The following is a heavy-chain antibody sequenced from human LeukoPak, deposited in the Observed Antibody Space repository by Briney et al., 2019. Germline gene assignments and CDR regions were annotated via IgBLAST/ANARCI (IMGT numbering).Heavy chain of an antibody. V-gene: IGHV1-69*04. CDR2: IIPILGIA. CDR1: GGTFSSYA. CDR3: ASLVYGSNGAFDI. D-gene: IGHD3-10*01. Sequence: GASVKVSCKASGGTFSSYAISWVRQAPGQGLEWMGRIIPILGIANYAQKFQGRVTITADKSTSTAYMELSSLRSEDTAVYYCASLVYGSNGAFDIWGQGTMVTVSS. J-gene: IGHJ3*02.